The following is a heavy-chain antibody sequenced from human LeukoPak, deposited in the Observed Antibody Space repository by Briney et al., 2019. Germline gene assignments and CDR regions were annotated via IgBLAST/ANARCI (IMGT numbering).Heavy chain of an antibody. CDR2: ISGSGGST. J-gene: IGHJ6*02. Sequence: PGGSLRLSCAASGFTFSSYAMSWVRQAPGKGLEWVSAISGSGGSTYYADSVKGRFTISRDNSKNTLYLQMNSLRAEDTAVYYCTSIVVVPAAAGVAYYYYGMDVWGQGTTVTVSS. CDR3: TSIVVVPAAAGVAYYYYGMDV. CDR1: GFTFSSYA. V-gene: IGHV3-23*01. D-gene: IGHD2-2*01.